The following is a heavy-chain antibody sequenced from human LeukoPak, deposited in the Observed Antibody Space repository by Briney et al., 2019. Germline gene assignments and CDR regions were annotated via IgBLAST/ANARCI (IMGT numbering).Heavy chain of an antibody. CDR3: ADYGLSGVRNNFN. D-gene: IGHD3-3*01. CDR2: ISVASIT. CDR1: GLAFSSYA. V-gene: IGHV3-23*01. Sequence: GGSLRLSCAASGLAFSSYARSWIRQPPGKGLEWISTISVASITFYTASVKGRFTISLENSRNTVYLQMTTLRTDDTAVYYCADYGLSGVRNNFNWGQRNLVTVSS. J-gene: IGHJ4*02.